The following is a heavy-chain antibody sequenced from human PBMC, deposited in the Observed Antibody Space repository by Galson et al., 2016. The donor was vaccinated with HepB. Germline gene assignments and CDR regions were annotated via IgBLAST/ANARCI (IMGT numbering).Heavy chain of an antibody. CDR3: ATYSSLRRWQYCGFDR. D-gene: IGHD2-21*01. CDR2: IIPILGTT. V-gene: IGHV1-69*08. CDR1: GGSFSDYT. J-gene: IGHJ4*02. Sequence: SVKVSCKASGGSFSDYTVTWVRQAPGQRLEWMGGIIPILGTTNYAQKFQGRLRVTITSDKSTSTAYTELSSLTSEDTAVYFCATYSSLRRWQYCGFDRWGQGTLVTVSS.